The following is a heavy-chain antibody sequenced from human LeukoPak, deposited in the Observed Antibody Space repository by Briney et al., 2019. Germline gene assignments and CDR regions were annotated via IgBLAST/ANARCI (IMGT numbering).Heavy chain of an antibody. CDR1: GYTFTSYY. J-gene: IGHJ3*02. Sequence: ASVKVSCKASGYTFTSYYMHWVRQAPGQGLEWMGIINPSGGSTSYAQKFQGRVTMTGDTSTSTVYMELSSLRSEDTAVYYCARDYYGSGSSTSLAFDIWGQGTMATVSS. CDR2: INPSGGST. CDR3: ARDYYGSGSSTSLAFDI. D-gene: IGHD3-10*01. V-gene: IGHV1-46*03.